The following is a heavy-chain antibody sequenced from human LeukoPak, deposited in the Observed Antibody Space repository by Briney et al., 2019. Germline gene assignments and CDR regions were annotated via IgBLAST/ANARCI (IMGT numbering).Heavy chain of an antibody. D-gene: IGHD1-1*01. CDR2: IYTSGST. CDR1: GGSISSGSYY. CDR3: ARDVRLKYDSFDI. J-gene: IGHJ3*02. Sequence: SQTLSLTCTVSGGSISSGSYYWSWIRQPAGKGLEWVGRIYTSGSTTYNPSLTSRVTISVDPSKNQFSLKLSSVTAADTAVYYCARDVRLKYDSFDIWGQGTMVTVSS. V-gene: IGHV4-61*02.